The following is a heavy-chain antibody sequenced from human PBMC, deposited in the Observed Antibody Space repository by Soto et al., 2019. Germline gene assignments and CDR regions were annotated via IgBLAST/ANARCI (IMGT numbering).Heavy chain of an antibody. CDR2: INPNSGGT. CDR3: ARASSSSSGGDY. J-gene: IGHJ4*02. Sequence: ASVKVSCKASGYTFTGYYMHWVRQAPGQGLEWMGWINPNSGGTNYAQKFQGWVTLTRDTSISTAYMELSRLRSDDTAVYYCARASSSSSGGDYWGQGTLVTVSS. D-gene: IGHD6-6*01. V-gene: IGHV1-2*04. CDR1: GYTFTGYY.